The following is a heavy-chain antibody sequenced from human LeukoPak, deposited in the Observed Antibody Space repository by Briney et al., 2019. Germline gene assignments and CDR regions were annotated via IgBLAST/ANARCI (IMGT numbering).Heavy chain of an antibody. V-gene: IGHV3-74*03. J-gene: IGHJ3*02. Sequence: GGSLRLSCAASGFTFSSHWMHWVRQAPGKGLVWVSRINGDGSNTTYADPVKGRFTISRDNAKNTLYLQMNSLRAEDTAVYHCARSKRWYSTDAFDIWGQGTMVTVSS. CDR2: INGDGSNT. CDR1: GFTFSSHW. D-gene: IGHD2-15*01. CDR3: ARSKRWYSTDAFDI.